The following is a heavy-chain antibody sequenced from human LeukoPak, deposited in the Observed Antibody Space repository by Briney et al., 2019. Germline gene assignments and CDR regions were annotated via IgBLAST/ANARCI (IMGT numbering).Heavy chain of an antibody. CDR2: IYTSGST. D-gene: IGHD3-22*01. CDR3: ARSNYYDSSGYQIVY. CDR1: GGSISSYY. J-gene: IGHJ4*02. Sequence: SETLSLTCTVSGGSISSYYWSWIRHPAGKGLEWIGRIYTSGSTNHNPSLKSRVTMSVDTSKNQFSLQLSSVTAADTAVYYCARSNYYDSSGYQIVYWGQGTLVTVSS. V-gene: IGHV4-4*07.